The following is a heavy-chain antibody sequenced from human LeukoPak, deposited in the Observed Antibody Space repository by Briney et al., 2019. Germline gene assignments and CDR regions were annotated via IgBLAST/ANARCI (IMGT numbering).Heavy chain of an antibody. CDR2: IYPGDSDT. Sequence: GESLKISCKGSGYSFTSYWIGWVRQMPGKGLEWMGIIYPGDSDTRCSPSFQGQVTISADKSISTAYLQWSSLKASDTAMYYCARHLVGFLEWSYGFDPWGQGTLVTVSS. J-gene: IGHJ5*02. V-gene: IGHV5-51*01. CDR1: GYSFTSYW. D-gene: IGHD3-3*01. CDR3: ARHLVGFLEWSYGFDP.